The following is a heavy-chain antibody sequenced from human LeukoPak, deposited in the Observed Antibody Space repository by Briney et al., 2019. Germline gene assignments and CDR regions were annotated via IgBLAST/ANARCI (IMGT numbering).Heavy chain of an antibody. D-gene: IGHD6-13*01. CDR1: GFTFSNYA. V-gene: IGHV3-23*01. J-gene: IGHJ3*01. CDR2: IGGSDGST. Sequence: GGSLRLSCAASGFTFSNYAMNWVRQTPGKGLEWVSTIGGSDGSTYYADSVKGRFTISRDNSKNTLYLHMNSLRAEDAAVYYCANNRYSSRWRGAFDVWGQGTMVTVSS. CDR3: ANNRYSSRWRGAFDV.